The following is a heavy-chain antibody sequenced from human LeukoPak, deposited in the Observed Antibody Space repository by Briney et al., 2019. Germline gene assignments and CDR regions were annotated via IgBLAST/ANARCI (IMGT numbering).Heavy chain of an antibody. D-gene: IGHD3-22*01. CDR2: IYYSGST. J-gene: IGHJ3*02. CDR3: ARDYYDSSGYHDAFDI. CDR1: GASISSSSYY. V-gene: IGHV4-39*07. Sequence: PSETLSLTCTVSGASISSSSYYWGWLRQPPGKGLEWIGSIYYSGSTYYNPSLKSRVTISVDTSKNQFSLKLSSVTAADTAVYYCARDYYDSSGYHDAFDIWGQGTMVTVSS.